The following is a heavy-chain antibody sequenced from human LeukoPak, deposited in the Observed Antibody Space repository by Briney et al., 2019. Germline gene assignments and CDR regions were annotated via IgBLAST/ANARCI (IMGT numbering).Heavy chain of an antibody. D-gene: IGHD6-13*01. Sequence: GGSLRLSCAASGFTFNDYWMHWVRQAPGQGLVWVSRINTDGSRIYYADSVKGRFTISRDNAKNTVYLEMNSLRAEDAAAYYCARDAATDDAFDIWGQGTMVTVSS. CDR2: INTDGSRI. J-gene: IGHJ3*02. CDR1: GFTFNDYW. CDR3: ARDAATDDAFDI. V-gene: IGHV3-74*01.